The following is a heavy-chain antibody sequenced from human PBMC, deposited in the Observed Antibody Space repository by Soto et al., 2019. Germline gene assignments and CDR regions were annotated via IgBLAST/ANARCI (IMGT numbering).Heavy chain of an antibody. V-gene: IGHV3-9*01. CDR3: AIGPRTTVTTLGWWFVN. CDR2: INGSGVSI. Sequence: EVQVLESGGGLEQPGRYLRLSCAASGFTFDDYAMHWVRQVPGKGLEWVSGINGSGVSIDYADSVKGRFTISRDNAKNALYRQRNSLIVEYTAMYYCAIGPRTTVTTLGWWFVNWGQGTMVTVSS. D-gene: IGHD4-17*01. J-gene: IGHJ5*02. CDR1: GFTFDDYA.